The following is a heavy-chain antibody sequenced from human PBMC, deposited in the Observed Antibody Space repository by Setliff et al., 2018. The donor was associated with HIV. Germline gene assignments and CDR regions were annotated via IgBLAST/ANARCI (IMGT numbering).Heavy chain of an antibody. CDR3: AHSRSGVES. J-gene: IGHJ4*02. Sequence: GPTLVNPTPPLTLTCSFSGFSLKTTGVGVGWVRQPPGKAPEWLGVIYWNDDRSHSPSLRSRVTIAKDTSKNQVVLTMTNMDPEDTATYFCAHSRSGVESWGQGLLVTVSS. CDR1: GFSLKTTGVG. D-gene: IGHD6-19*01. CDR2: IYWNDDR. V-gene: IGHV2-5*01.